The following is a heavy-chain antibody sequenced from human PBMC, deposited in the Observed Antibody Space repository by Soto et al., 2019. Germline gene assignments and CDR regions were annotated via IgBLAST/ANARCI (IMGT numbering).Heavy chain of an antibody. V-gene: IGHV1-69*13. J-gene: IGHJ4*02. D-gene: IGHD3-9*01. CDR2: IIPIFGTA. CDR1: GGTFSSYA. CDR3: AADILTGYYPSSH. Sequence: GASVKVSCKASGGTFSSYAISWVRQAPGQGLEWMGGIIPIFGTANYAQKFQGRVTITADESTSTAYMELSSLRSEDTAVYYCAADILTGYYPSSHWGQGTLVTVSS.